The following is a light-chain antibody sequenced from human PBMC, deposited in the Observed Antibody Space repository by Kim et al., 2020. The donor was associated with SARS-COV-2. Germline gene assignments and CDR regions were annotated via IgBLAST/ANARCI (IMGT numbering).Light chain of an antibody. V-gene: IGKV1-9*01. CDR2: AAS. CDR1: QGISSY. J-gene: IGKJ5*01. Sequence: ASVGDRVPITCRASQGISSYLAWYQQKPGKAPKLLIYAASTLQSGVPSRFSGSGSGTEFTLTISSLQPEDFATYYCQQLNSYLSTFGQGTRLEIK. CDR3: QQLNSYLST.